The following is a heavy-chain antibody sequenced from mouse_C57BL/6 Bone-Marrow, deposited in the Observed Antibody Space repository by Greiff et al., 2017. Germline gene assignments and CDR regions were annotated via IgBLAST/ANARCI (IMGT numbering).Heavy chain of an antibody. CDR1: GYTFTSYW. D-gene: IGHD2-14*01. CDR2: IDPSDSYT. J-gene: IGHJ2*01. V-gene: IGHV1-69*01. Sequence: QVQLQQPGAELVMPGASVKLSCKASGYTFTSYWMHWVKQRPGQGLEWIGEIDPSDSYTNYNQKFKGKSTLTVDKSSSTAYMQLSSLTSEDSAVYYCASGYYYFDYWGQGTTLTVSS. CDR3: ASGYYYFDY.